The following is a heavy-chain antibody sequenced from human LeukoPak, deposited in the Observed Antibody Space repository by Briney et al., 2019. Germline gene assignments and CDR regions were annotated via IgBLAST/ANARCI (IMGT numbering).Heavy chain of an antibody. J-gene: IGHJ5*02. Sequence: ASVKVSCKASGGTFSSYAISWVRQAPGQGLEWMGRIIPILGIANYAQKFQGRVTITADKSTSTAYMELSSLRSEDTAVYYCASSIVVVTADNWFDPWGQGTLVTVSS. CDR2: IIPILGIA. CDR3: ASSIVVVTADNWFDP. CDR1: GGTFSSYA. V-gene: IGHV1-69*04. D-gene: IGHD2-21*02.